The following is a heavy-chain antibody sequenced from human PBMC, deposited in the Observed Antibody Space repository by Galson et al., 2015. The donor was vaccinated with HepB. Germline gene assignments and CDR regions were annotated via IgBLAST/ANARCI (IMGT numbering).Heavy chain of an antibody. CDR1: GFTFSSYA. CDR3: ARGVTGTTVWFDP. CDR2: ISYDGSNK. Sequence: SLRLSCAASGFTFSSYAMHWVRQAPGKGLEWVAVISYDGSNKYYADSVKGRFTISRDNSKNTLYLQMNSLRAEDTAVYYCARGVTGTTVWFDPWGQGTLVTVSS. D-gene: IGHD1-20*01. J-gene: IGHJ5*02. V-gene: IGHV3-30-3*01.